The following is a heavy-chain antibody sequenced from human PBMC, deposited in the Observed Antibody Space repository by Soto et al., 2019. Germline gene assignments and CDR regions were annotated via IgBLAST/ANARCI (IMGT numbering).Heavy chain of an antibody. CDR3: TTGLTYYYDSSGYYWAGGMDV. CDR1: GFTFSNAW. V-gene: IGHV3-15*01. CDR2: IKSKSDGETT. J-gene: IGHJ6*02. D-gene: IGHD3-22*01. Sequence: EVQLMESGGGLVKPGGSLRLSCAASGFTFSNAWMNWVRQAPGKGLEWVGRIKSKSDGETTDYAAPVEGRFTISRDDSKNTLYLQMNSLKTEDTAVYYCTTGLTYYYDSSGYYWAGGMDVWGQGITVTVSS.